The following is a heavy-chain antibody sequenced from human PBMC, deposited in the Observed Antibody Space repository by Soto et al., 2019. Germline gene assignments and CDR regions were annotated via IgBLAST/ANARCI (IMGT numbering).Heavy chain of an antibody. Sequence: ASVKVSCKASGYTFTSYGISWVRRAPGQGLEWMGWISAYNGNTNYAQKLQGRVTMTTDTSTSTAYMELRSLRSDDTAVYYCASHSSGWYYFDYWGQGTLVTVS. D-gene: IGHD6-19*01. CDR3: ASHSSGWYYFDY. CDR2: ISAYNGNT. V-gene: IGHV1-18*01. J-gene: IGHJ4*02. CDR1: GYTFTSYG.